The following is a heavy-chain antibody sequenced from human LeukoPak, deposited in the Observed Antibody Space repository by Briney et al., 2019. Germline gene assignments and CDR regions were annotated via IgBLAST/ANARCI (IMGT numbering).Heavy chain of an antibody. Sequence: SETLSLTCTVSGGSISSYYWSWIRQPPGKGLEWLGYIYYSGSTNYNPSLKSRVTISVDTSKNQFSLKLSSVTAADTAVYYCATYYYDSSGYPRFDYWGQGTLVTVSS. D-gene: IGHD3-22*01. J-gene: IGHJ4*02. V-gene: IGHV4-59*01. CDR1: GGSISSYY. CDR3: ATYYYDSSGYPRFDY. CDR2: IYYSGST.